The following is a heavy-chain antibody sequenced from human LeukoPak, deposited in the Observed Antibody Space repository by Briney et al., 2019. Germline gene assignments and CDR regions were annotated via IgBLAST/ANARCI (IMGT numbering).Heavy chain of an antibody. CDR3: AREGYCGGDGDCSYYSYYMDV. J-gene: IGHJ6*03. V-gene: IGHV3-23*01. D-gene: IGHD2-21*01. CDR2: ISGSGDDT. Sequence: GGSPRLSCAASGFTFSSYAMSWVRQAPGKGLEWVSGISGSGDDTYYADSVKGRFTLTRDNSQNTLYLQMNSLRAEDTAVYYCAREGYCGGDGDCSYYSYYMDVWGKGTTVTVSS. CDR1: GFTFSSYA.